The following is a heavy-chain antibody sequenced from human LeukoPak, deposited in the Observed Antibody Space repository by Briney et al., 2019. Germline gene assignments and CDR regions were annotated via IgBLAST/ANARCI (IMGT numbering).Heavy chain of an antibody. D-gene: IGHD3-9*01. CDR1: GGSISRSSYY. J-gene: IGHJ4*02. Sequence: SETLSLTCTVSGGSISRSSYYWGWIRQPPGEGLEWSGSIFYTGSTYHNPSLKGRVAMLVETSKNQFSLKLSSVTAADTAVYYCARGPAPPNYDILTGQRGYFDYWGQGTLVTVSS. V-gene: IGHV4-39*07. CDR3: ARGPAPPNYDILTGQRGYFDY. CDR2: IFYTGST.